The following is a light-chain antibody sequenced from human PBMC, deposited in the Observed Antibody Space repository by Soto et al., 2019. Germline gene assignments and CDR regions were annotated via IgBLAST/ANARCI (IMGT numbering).Light chain of an antibody. V-gene: IGKV3-20*01. CDR2: GAS. J-gene: IGKJ5*01. CDR3: QQYGSSPPRK. CDR1: RTVNNY. Sequence: EIVLTQSPATLSLSPGEIATLSCSASRTVNNYLAWYQQKPGQAPRLLIYGASTRATDVPDRFSGSGSGADSTLSISRLEPEDFAVYYCQQYGSSPPRKFGQGTRLEIK.